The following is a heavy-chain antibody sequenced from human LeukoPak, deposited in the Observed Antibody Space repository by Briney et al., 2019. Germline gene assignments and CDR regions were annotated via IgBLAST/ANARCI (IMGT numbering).Heavy chain of an antibody. D-gene: IGHD4-23*01. CDR3: ARDQGWQQFDY. J-gene: IGHJ4*02. CDR2: ISSSSYYI. CDR1: GFTFSTYT. V-gene: IGHV3-21*04. Sequence: GGSLRLSCTASGFTFSTYTMNWVRQAPGKGLEWVSSISSSSYYIYYADSVKGRFTISRDNAKNSLYLQMNSLRAEDTAVYYCARDQGWQQFDYWGQGTLVTVSS.